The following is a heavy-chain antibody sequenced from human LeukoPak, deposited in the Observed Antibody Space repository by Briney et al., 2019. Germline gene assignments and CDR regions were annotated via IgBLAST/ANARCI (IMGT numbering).Heavy chain of an antibody. D-gene: IGHD3-3*01. Sequence: GGSLRLSCAASGFTFSSYAMSWVRQAPGKGLEWVSAISGSGGSTYYADYVKGRFTISRDNSKNTLYLQMNSQRAEDTAVYYCARVRYDFWSGNGGEDYFDYWGQGTLVTVSS. CDR3: ARVRYDFWSGNGGEDYFDY. CDR1: GFTFSSYA. J-gene: IGHJ4*02. V-gene: IGHV3-23*01. CDR2: ISGSGGST.